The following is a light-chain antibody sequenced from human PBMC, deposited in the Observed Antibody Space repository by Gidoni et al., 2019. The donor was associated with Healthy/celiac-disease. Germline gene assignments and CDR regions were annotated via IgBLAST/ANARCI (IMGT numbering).Light chain of an antibody. CDR1: SSDVGSYNL. CDR3: CSYAGSSTYVV. CDR2: EGS. V-gene: IGLV2-23*01. Sequence: QPALTQPASVSGSPVQSITISCTGTSSDVGSYNLVSWYQQHPGKAPKLMIYEGSKRPSGVSNRFSGSKSGNTASLTISGLQAEDEADYYCCSYAGSSTYVVFGGGTKLTVL. J-gene: IGLJ2*01.